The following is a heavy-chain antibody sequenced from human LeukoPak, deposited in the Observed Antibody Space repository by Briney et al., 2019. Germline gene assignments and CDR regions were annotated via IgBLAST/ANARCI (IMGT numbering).Heavy chain of an antibody. CDR3: ARETLPKGYHFDY. J-gene: IGHJ4*02. V-gene: IGHV3-21*01. D-gene: IGHD2-15*01. CDR2: ISSSSSYI. CDR1: GFTFSSYS. Sequence: GRSLRLSCAASGFTFSSYSMNWVRQAPGKGLEWVSSISSSSSYIYYADSVKGRFTISRDNAKNSLYLQMNSLRAEDTAVYYCARETLPKGYHFDYWGQGTLVTVSS.